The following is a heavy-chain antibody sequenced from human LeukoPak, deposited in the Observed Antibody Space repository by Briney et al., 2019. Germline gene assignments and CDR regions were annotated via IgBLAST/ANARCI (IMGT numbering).Heavy chain of an antibody. CDR2: TRYDGNNK. CDR3: AKVEGKYQVANLPDH. V-gene: IGHV3-30*02. Sequence: PAGSMSLSCPAYTFTSCTYDMQCDRPAHGRGREWVAFTRYDGNNKYHTDFVKGRFTISRDTSTHPMYLNMNSVRTEATDVYYCAKVEGKYQVANLPDHWGQGTLVTVSS. D-gene: IGHD2-21*01. J-gene: IGHJ5*02. CDR1: TFTSCTYD.